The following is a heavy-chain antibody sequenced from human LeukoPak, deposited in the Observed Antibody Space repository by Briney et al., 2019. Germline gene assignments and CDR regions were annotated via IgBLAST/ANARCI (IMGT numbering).Heavy chain of an antibody. J-gene: IGHJ4*02. Sequence: PGGSLRLSCAASGFTFSSYSMNWVRQAPGKGLEWVSSISSSSSYIYYADSVKGRFTMSRDNAKNSLFLQMNSLRAEDTAVYYCARARGYCSGGFCYAYYFDYWGQGTLVTVSS. D-gene: IGHD2-15*01. V-gene: IGHV3-21*04. CDR2: ISSSSSYI. CDR1: GFTFSSYS. CDR3: ARARGYCSGGFCYAYYFDY.